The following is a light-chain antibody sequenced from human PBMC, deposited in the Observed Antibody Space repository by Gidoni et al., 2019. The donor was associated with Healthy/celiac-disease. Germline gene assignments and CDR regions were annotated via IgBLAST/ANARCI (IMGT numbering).Light chain of an antibody. Sequence: QSALTQPPSASGSPVQSVTISCTGTSSDVGGYNYVSWYQQHPGKAPKLMIYEVSQRPSGVPDRFSGSKSGNTAPLTVSGLQAEDEADYYCSSYAGSNNVVFGGGTKLTVL. V-gene: IGLV2-8*01. CDR2: EVS. CDR1: SSDVGGYNY. CDR3: SSYAGSNNVV. J-gene: IGLJ2*01.